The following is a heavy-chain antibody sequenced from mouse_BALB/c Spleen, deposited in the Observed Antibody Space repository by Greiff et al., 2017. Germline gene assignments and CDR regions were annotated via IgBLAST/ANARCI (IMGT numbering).Heavy chain of an antibody. CDR1: GDSITSGY. CDR3: AGEEWDYYAMDY. CDR2: ISYSGST. Sequence: EVKLMESGPSLVKPSQTLSLTCSVTGDSITSGYWNWIRKFPGNKLEYMGYISYSGSTYYNPSLKSRISITRDTSKNQYYLQLNSVTTEDTATYYCAGEEWDYYAMDYWGQGTSVTVSS. V-gene: IGHV3-8*02. D-gene: IGHD1-3*01. J-gene: IGHJ4*01.